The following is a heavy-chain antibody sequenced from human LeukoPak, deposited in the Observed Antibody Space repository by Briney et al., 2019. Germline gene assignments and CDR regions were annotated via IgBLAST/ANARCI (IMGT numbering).Heavy chain of an antibody. CDR1: GYTFTSYG. V-gene: IGHV1-18*01. J-gene: IGHJ6*03. D-gene: IGHD3-3*01. CDR3: ARVAPTYYDFWSGYPKPYYYYYMDV. CDR2: ISAYNGNT. Sequence: ASVKVSCKASGYTFTSYGISWVRQAPGQGLEWMGWISAYNGNTNYAQKLQGRVTMTTDTSTSTAYMELRSLRSEDTAVYYCARVAPTYYDFWSGYPKPYYYYYMDVWGKGTTVTVSS.